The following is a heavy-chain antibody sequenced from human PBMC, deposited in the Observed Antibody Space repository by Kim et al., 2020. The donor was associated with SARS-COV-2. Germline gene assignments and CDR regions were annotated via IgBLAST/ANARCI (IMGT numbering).Heavy chain of an antibody. Sequence: ASVKVSCKASGYTFTTQVMHWMRQAPGQRLEWMGWIHAGSGDTRYLQKFQDRVTITRDTFASTAYMERRGLKSEDTAVYYFRRDDSTTHVNDFWGQGTLVTVSS. V-gene: IGHV1-3*01. J-gene: IGHJ4*02. CDR2: IHAGSGDT. CDR3: RRDDSTTHVNDF. D-gene: IGHD2-21*01. CDR1: GYTFTTQV.